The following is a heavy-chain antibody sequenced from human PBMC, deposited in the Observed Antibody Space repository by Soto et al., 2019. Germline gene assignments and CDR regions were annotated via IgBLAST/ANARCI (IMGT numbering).Heavy chain of an antibody. D-gene: IGHD2-21*02. CDR1: GGSISSSSYY. Sequence: QLQLQESGPGLVKPSETLSLTCTVSGGSISSSSYYWGWIRQPAGKGLEWIGSMYYSGSTYYNPSLMSRVSISVDTSKNQFSQNLSSVTATDTAVYYCARKGRVGDGREIDYWGQGTRVTVSS. V-gene: IGHV4-39*01. CDR2: MYYSGST. J-gene: IGHJ4*02. CDR3: ARKGRVGDGREIDY.